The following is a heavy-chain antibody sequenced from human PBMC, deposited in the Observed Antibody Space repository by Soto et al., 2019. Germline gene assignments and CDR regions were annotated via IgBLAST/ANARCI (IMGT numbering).Heavy chain of an antibody. Sequence: SETLSLTCTVSGASITFGGYSWSWIRQTPGKGLEWIGYINHLETTFYNPSFESRLTLSIDRAKNQFSLKLHSMSAADRAVYFCARGGGSDSFDYRGQGILVTVSS. CDR3: ARGGGSDSFDY. J-gene: IGHJ4*02. CDR2: INHLETT. CDR1: GASITFGGYS. D-gene: IGHD1-26*01. V-gene: IGHV4-30-2*01.